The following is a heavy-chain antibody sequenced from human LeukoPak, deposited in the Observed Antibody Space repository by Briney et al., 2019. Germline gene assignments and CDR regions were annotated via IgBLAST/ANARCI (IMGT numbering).Heavy chain of an antibody. CDR1: GGSFSGYY. V-gene: IGHV4-34*01. CDR3: AGYSSGWYRWFDP. D-gene: IGHD6-19*01. CDR2: INHSGST. Sequence: SETLSLTCAVYGGSFSGYYWSWIRQPPGKGLEWIGEINHSGSTNYNPSLKSRVTISVDTSKNQFSLKLSSVTAADTAVYYCAGYSSGWYRWFDPWGQGTLVTVSS. J-gene: IGHJ5*02.